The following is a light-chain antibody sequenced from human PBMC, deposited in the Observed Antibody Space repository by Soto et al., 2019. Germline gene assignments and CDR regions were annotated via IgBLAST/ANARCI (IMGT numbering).Light chain of an antibody. V-gene: IGKV1-39*01. CDR3: QQSYRTPLT. J-gene: IGKJ4*01. CDR2: AAS. CDR1: QGISTY. Sequence: DIQMTQSPSSLSASVGDRVTITCRASQGISTYLNWYQQKPGKAPKLLIYAASSLQSGVPSRFSGSGSGTDFTLTISSLQPEDFATYYCQQSYRTPLTFGGGTKV.